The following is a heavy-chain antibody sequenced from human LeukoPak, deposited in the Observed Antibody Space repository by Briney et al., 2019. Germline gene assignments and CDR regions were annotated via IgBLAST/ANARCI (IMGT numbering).Heavy chain of an antibody. CDR1: GFTFSNYW. Sequence: GGSLRLSCAASGFTFSNYWMSWVRQAPGKGLEWVANIKGDGSEKYYVDSVKGRFTISRDNAENSLYLQMNNLRAEDTAVFYCASVGYDSSGYYYYWGQGTLVTVSS. V-gene: IGHV3-7*01. CDR2: IKGDGSEK. D-gene: IGHD3-22*01. CDR3: ASVGYDSSGYYYY. J-gene: IGHJ4*02.